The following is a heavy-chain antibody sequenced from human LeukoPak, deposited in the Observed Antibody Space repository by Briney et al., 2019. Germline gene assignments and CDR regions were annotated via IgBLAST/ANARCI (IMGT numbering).Heavy chain of an antibody. D-gene: IGHD5-24*01. CDR3: ARDGEMANFDY. CDR2: IYSGGST. CDR1: GFTVSNNY. Sequence: GGSLRLSCAASGFTVSNNYMSWVRQAPGKGLEWVSVIYSGGSTYYADSVKGRFTISRDTSKNTLSFQMNSLRAEDTAVYYCARDGEMANFDYWGQGTLVTVSS. J-gene: IGHJ4*02. V-gene: IGHV3-53*01.